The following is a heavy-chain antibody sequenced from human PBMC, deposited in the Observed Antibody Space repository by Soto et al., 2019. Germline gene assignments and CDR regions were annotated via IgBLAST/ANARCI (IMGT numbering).Heavy chain of an antibody. J-gene: IGHJ6*03. D-gene: IGHD2-2*01. Sequence: QVQLVQSGAEVKKPGASVKVSCKASGYTFTSYGISWVRQAPGQGLEWMGWISAYNGNTNYAQKLQGRLTMTTDTSTSTAYMELRSLRSDDTAVYYCARNGAYCSSTSCLDYYYYYMDVWGKGTTVTVSS. CDR2: ISAYNGNT. CDR3: ARNGAYCSSTSCLDYYYYYMDV. V-gene: IGHV1-18*01. CDR1: GYTFTSYG.